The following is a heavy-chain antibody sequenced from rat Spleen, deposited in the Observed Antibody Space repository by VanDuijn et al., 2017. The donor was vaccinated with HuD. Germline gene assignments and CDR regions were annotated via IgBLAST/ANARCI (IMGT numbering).Heavy chain of an antibody. CDR1: GFTFSEFY. CDR3: VRQGYLRDWYFDF. V-gene: IGHV5-22*01. J-gene: IGHJ1*01. Sequence: EVQLVESGGGLVQPGRSLKLSCAASGFTFSEFYMAWVRQAPKKGLEWVASIKYGDFTPYYGESVMGRFTISRDIAKSTLYLEMDSLRAEDMATYYCVRQGYLRDWYFDFWGPGTMVTVSS. D-gene: IGHD2-5*01. CDR2: IKYGDFTP.